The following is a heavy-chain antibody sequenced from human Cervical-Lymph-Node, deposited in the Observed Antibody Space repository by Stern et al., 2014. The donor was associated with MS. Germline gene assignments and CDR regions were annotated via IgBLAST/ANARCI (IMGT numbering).Heavy chain of an antibody. CDR3: ARRGATTGSLFY. D-gene: IGHD1-26*01. V-gene: IGHV1-8*01. CDR1: GYTFTSFD. CDR2: MYPNSGNT. Sequence: VPLVASGAEVKKPGASVKVSCKASGYTFTSFDINWVRQATGQELEWMGWMYPNSGNTGSVQKFQGRVTMTRDTSISTAYMELSSLRSEDTAVYYCARRGATTGSLFYWGQGTLVTVSS. J-gene: IGHJ4*02.